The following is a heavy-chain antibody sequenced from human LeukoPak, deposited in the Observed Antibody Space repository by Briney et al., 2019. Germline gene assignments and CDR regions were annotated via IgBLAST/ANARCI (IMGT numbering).Heavy chain of an antibody. CDR2: IYTSGST. Sequence: SETLPLTCTVSGGSFSNYYWSWIRQPAGKGLEWIGRIYTSGSTNYNPSVKSRVTMSVDTSNNQFSLKLTSVTAADTAVYCCARQPPQYYGMDVWGQGTTVTVSS. D-gene: IGHD1-14*01. V-gene: IGHV4-4*07. J-gene: IGHJ6*02. CDR3: ARQPPQYYGMDV. CDR1: GGSFSNYY.